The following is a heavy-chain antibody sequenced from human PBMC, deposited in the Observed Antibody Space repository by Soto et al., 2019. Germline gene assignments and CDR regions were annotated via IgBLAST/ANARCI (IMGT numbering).Heavy chain of an antibody. D-gene: IGHD5-12*01. J-gene: IGHJ1*01. CDR3: AKGDGYNYVDFQH. V-gene: IGHV5-51*01. Sequence: PGESLKISCQGSGYSFTSYWIGWVRQMPGKGLEWMGIIYPGNSDTRYSPSFQGQVTISADKSISTAYLQWSSLKASDTAMYYCAKGDGYNYVDFQHWGQGTLVTVSS. CDR2: IYPGNSDT. CDR1: GYSFTSYW.